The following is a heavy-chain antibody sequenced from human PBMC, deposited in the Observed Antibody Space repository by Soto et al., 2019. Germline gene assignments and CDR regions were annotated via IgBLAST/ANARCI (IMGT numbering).Heavy chain of an antibody. J-gene: IGHJ6*02. CDR1: GFTFSSYG. D-gene: IGHD3-3*01. Sequence: PGGSLRLSCAASGFTFSSYGMHWVRQAPGKGLEWVAVIWYDGSNKYYADSVKGRFTISRDNSKNTLYLQMNSLRAEDTAVYYCARDRDEIRFLEWSQSTDGMDVWGQGTTVTVSS. CDR2: IWYDGSNK. V-gene: IGHV3-33*01. CDR3: ARDRDEIRFLEWSQSTDGMDV.